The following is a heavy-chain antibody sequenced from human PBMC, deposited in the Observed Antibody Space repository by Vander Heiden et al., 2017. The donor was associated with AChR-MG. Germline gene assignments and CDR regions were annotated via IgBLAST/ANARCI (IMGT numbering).Heavy chain of an antibody. CDR1: GFTFHPYP. Sequence: QVQLVESGGGVVQPGRSLRLPCAAPGFTFHPYPMYGVRQAPGKGLEWVAVISFDGNNEYYADSVKGRFTISRDNSNNTLFLQMNSLRGEDTAVYYCARDRARWNKYYYFGVDVWGQGTTVTVSS. V-gene: IGHV3-30-3*01. CDR3: ARDRARWNKYYYFGVDV. CDR2: ISFDGNNE. D-gene: IGHD1-1*01. J-gene: IGHJ6*02.